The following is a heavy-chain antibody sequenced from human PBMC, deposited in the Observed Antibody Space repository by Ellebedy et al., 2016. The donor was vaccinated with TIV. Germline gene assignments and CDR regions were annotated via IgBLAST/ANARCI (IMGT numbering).Heavy chain of an antibody. J-gene: IGHJ4*02. V-gene: IGHV1-46*01. CDR3: ARTVLDYGDSHFDH. Sequence: ASVKVSXXASGYTFTSYYMHWVRQAPGQGLEWMGIINPSGGSTSYAQKFQDRVTMTRDTSTSTAYMELRSLRSDDTAVYYCARTVLDYGDSHFDHWGQGTLVSVSS. D-gene: IGHD4-17*01. CDR1: GYTFTSYY. CDR2: INPSGGST.